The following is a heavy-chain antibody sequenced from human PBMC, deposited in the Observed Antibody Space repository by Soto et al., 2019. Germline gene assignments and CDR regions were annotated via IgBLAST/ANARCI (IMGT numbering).Heavy chain of an antibody. D-gene: IGHD2-2*01. CDR2: IYYSGST. CDR1: GGSISSSSYY. V-gene: IGHV4-39*01. J-gene: IGHJ6*03. CDR3: ARHVSRDIVVVPAADYYYYYMDV. Sequence: SETLSLTCTVSGGSISSSSYYWGWIRQPPGKGLEWIGSIYYSGSTYYNPSLKSRVTISVDTSMNQFSLKLSSVTAADTAVYYCARHVSRDIVVVPAADYYYYYMDVWGKGTTVTVSS.